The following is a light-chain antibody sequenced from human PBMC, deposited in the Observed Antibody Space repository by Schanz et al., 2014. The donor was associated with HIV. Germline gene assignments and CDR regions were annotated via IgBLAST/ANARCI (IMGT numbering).Light chain of an antibody. V-gene: IGKV3-20*01. CDR1: QTVSSN. CDR3: QQYGSSPT. Sequence: EIVLTQSPATLSLSPGERATLSCRASQTVSSNLAWYQQKPGQAPRLLIFGASNRAAGIPDRFSGGESGTDFTLTISRVEPEDYAVYYCQQYGSSPTFGQGTRVEIK. CDR2: GAS. J-gene: IGKJ1*01.